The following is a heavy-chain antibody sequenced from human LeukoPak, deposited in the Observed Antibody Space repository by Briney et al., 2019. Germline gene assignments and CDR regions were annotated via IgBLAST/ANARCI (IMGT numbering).Heavy chain of an antibody. CDR3: ARVDSSGWYGGLFDY. D-gene: IGHD6-19*01. Sequence: SETLSLTCTVSGGSISSYYWSWIRQPAGKGLEWIGRIYTSGSTNYNPSLKSRVTMSADTSKNQFSLKLSSVTAADTAVYYCARVDSSGWYGGLFDYWGQGTLVTVSS. V-gene: IGHV4-4*07. CDR1: GGSISSYY. J-gene: IGHJ4*02. CDR2: IYTSGST.